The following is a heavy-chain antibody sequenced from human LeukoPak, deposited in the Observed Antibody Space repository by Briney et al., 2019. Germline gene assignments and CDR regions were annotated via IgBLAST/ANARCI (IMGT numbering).Heavy chain of an antibody. CDR1: GFTFSSYG. CDR2: IRYDGSNK. V-gene: IGHV3-30*02. J-gene: IGHJ4*02. CDR3: AIQREPAAIRPLDY. Sequence: GGSLRLSCAASGFTFSSYGMHWVRQAPGKGLEWVAFIRYDGSNKYYADCVKGRFTISRDNSKNTLYLQMNSLRAEDTAVYYCAIQREPAAIRPLDYWGQGTLVTVSS. D-gene: IGHD2-2*01.